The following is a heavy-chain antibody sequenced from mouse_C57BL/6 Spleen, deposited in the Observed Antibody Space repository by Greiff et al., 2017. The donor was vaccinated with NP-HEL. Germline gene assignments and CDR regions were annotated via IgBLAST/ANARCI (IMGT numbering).Heavy chain of an antibody. V-gene: IGHV5-17*01. CDR1: GFTFSDYG. Sequence: EVKLMESGGGLVKPGGSLKLSCAASGFTFSDYGMHWVRQAPEKGLEWVAYISSGSSTLYYADTVKGRFTISRDNAKNTLFLQMTRLRSEDTAMYYCARPHSNYDAMDYWGQGTSVTVSS. J-gene: IGHJ4*01. CDR3: ARPHSNYDAMDY. CDR2: ISSGSSTL. D-gene: IGHD2-5*01.